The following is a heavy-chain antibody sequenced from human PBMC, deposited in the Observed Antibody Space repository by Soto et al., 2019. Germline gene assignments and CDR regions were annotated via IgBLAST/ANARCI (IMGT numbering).Heavy chain of an antibody. CDR3: AELRVEQWLVPEPFDY. V-gene: IGHV3-7*01. CDR1: GFTFSSYW. D-gene: IGHD6-19*01. CDR2: IKQDGSEK. J-gene: IGHJ4*02. Sequence: EVQLVESGGGLVQPGGSLRLSCAASGFTFSSYWMSWVRQAPGKGLEWVANIKQDGSEKYYVDSVKGRFTISRDNAKNSLYLQMNSLRAEDTAVYYCAELRVEQWLVPEPFDYWGQGTLVTVSS.